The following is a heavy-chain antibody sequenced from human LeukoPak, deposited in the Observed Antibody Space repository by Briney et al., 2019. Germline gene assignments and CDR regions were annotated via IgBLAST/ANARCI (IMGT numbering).Heavy chain of an antibody. D-gene: IGHD1-1*01. V-gene: IGHV5-51*01. J-gene: IGHJ5*02. CDR3: ARVSGTTFSATWFDP. Sequence: GESLKISCKGSGYSFTSYWIGWVRQMPGKGLEWMGIIYPGDSDTRYSPSFQGQVTISVDKSITTAYLQWSSLKASDTAMYYCARVSGTTFSATWFDPWGQGTLVTVSS. CDR1: GYSFTSYW. CDR2: IYPGDSDT.